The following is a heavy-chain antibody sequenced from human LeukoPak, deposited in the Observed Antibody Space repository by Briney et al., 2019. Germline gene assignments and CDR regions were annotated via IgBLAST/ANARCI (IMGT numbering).Heavy chain of an antibody. Sequence: SETLSLTCTVSGGSISSYYWSWIRQPPGKGLEWIGYIYYSGSTNYNPSLKSRVTISVDTSKNQFSLKLSSVTAADTAVYYCARENEGFFDYWGQGTLVTISS. CDR2: IYYSGST. V-gene: IGHV4-59*01. CDR1: GGSISSYY. CDR3: ARENEGFFDY. J-gene: IGHJ4*02.